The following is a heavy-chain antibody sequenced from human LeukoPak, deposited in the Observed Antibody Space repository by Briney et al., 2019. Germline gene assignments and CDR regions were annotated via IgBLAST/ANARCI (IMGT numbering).Heavy chain of an antibody. CDR3: ARPRRTAMVTSFDY. CDR1: GGSISSSSYY. J-gene: IGHJ4*02. Sequence: PSETLSLTCTVSGGSISSSSYYWGWIRQPPGKGLEWIGSIYYSGSTYYNPSLKSRVTISVDASKNQFSLKLSSVTAADTAVYYCARPRRTAMVTSFDYWGQGTLVTVSS. CDR2: IYYSGST. D-gene: IGHD5-18*01. V-gene: IGHV4-39*01.